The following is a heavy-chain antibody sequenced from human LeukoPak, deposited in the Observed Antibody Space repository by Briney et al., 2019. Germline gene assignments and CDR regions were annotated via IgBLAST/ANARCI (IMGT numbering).Heavy chain of an antibody. CDR1: AFTFRGHW. CDR3: TRDRSRAEDD. D-gene: IGHD1-14*01. J-gene: IGHJ4*02. Sequence: GGSLRLSCAASAFTFRGHWMSWVRQAPRKGLEWVANINQGGSDKYYVDSVKRRFTISRDNANNLLYLQMNSLRGEDTAVYYCTRDRSRAEDDWGQGTLVTVSS. CDR2: INQGGSDK. V-gene: IGHV3-7*01.